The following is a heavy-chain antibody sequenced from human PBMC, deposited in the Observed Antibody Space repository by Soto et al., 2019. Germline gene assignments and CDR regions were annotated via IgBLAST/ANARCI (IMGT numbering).Heavy chain of an antibody. CDR2: IYHSGYT. D-gene: IGHD4-17*01. Sequence: QLQLQESGSGLVKPSQTLSLTCAVSGGSISSGGYSWSWIRQPPGKGLEWIGYIYHSGYTYCNPSLKSRGTISVDRSKTQSSLKLCSATSADTAVYYCARAHYGDYGYGMDGWGQGTTVTVSS. J-gene: IGHJ6*01. CDR1: GGSISSGGYS. CDR3: ARAHYGDYGYGMDG. V-gene: IGHV4-30-2*01.